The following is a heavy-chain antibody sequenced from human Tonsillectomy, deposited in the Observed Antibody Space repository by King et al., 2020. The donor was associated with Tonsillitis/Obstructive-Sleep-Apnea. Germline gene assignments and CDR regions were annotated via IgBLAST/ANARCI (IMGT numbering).Heavy chain of an antibody. J-gene: IGHJ4*02. CDR2: TRNKAHSYTT. CDR3: ARVRTSSPVYNLDY. Sequence: VQLVESGGGLVQPGGSLRLSCAASGFTFSDHYMDWVRRAPGKGLEWVGRTRNKAHSYTTEYAASVKGRFTISRDDSENSLYLQMNSLKTEDTAVYYCARVRTSSPVYNLDYWGQGTLVTVSS. CDR1: GFTFSDHY. V-gene: IGHV3-72*01. D-gene: IGHD1-14*01.